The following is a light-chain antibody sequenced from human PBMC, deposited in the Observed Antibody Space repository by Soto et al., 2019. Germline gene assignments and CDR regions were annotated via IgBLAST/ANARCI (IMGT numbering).Light chain of an antibody. CDR3: QQYGGSPIT. CDR2: GAS. CDR1: QSVSGSY. J-gene: IGKJ5*01. Sequence: EIVLTQSPGPLSLSPGERATLSCRASQSVSGSYLAWYQQRPGQAPRLLISGASSRAAGVPDRFSGGGSGTDFTLTISRLEPEDFALYYCQQYGGSPITFGQGTRLEIK. V-gene: IGKV3-20*01.